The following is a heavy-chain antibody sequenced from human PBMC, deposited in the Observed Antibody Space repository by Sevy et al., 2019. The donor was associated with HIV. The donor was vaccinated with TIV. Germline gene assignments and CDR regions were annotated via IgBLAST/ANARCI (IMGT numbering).Heavy chain of an antibody. V-gene: IGHV3-74*01. CDR2: INSDGYIT. J-gene: IGHJ4*02. Sequence: GGSLRLSCAASGFTVSSDWMHWVRQEPGKGLMWVSSINSDGYITNYADSVKGRFPISRDNAKNTLNLQMNSLRAEDTAVFYCTSGTSGVHRYWGQGTLVTVSS. D-gene: IGHD6-19*01. CDR1: GFTVSSDW. CDR3: TSGTSGVHRY.